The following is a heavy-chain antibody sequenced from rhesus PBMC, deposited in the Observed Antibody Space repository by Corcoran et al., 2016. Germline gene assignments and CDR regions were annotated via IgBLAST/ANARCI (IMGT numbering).Heavy chain of an antibody. CDR1: GGSISDSYS. V-gene: IGHV4-160*01. D-gene: IGHD6-13*01. CDR2: SYGSGGST. CDR3: ARSYSRRGLDS. J-gene: IGHJ6*01. Sequence: QVQLQESGPGLVKPSETLSLTCTVSGGSISDSYSWSWIRQPPGKGLEWMGRSYGSGGSTNYNPSLKSRVTISRDTSKNQFSLKLSSVTAADTAVYYCARSYSRRGLDSWGQGVVVTVSS.